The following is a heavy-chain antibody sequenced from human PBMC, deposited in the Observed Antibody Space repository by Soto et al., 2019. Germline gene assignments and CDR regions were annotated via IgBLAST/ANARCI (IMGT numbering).Heavy chain of an antibody. J-gene: IGHJ3*02. D-gene: IGHD3-22*01. CDR1: GFTFSSYS. CDR3: ARDSHKYYYDSSGHDAFDI. V-gene: IGHV3-21*01. Sequence: GGSLRLSCAASGFTFSSYSMNWVRQAPGKGLEWVSSISSSSSYIYHADSVKGRFTISRDNAKNSLYLQMNSLRAEDTAVYYCARDSHKYYYDSSGHDAFDIWGQGTMVTVSS. CDR2: ISSSSSYI.